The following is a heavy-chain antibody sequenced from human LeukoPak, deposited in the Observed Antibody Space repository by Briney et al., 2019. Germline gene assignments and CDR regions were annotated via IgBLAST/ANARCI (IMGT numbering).Heavy chain of an antibody. CDR3: ARDWSTPTKGNWFDP. V-gene: IGHV4-38-2*02. Sequence: PSETLSLTCTVSGYSLGSASYWGWIRQPPGKGLQWIGSIYHSGTSYYNPSLKSRVTISVDTSTNQFSLKLTSVTAADTAVYYCARDWSTPTKGNWFDPWGQGTLVTVSS. CDR1: GYSLGSASY. CDR2: IYHSGTS. D-gene: IGHD5/OR15-5a*01. J-gene: IGHJ5*02.